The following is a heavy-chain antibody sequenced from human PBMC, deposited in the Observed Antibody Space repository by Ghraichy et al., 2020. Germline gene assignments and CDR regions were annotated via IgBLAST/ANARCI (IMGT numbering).Heavy chain of an antibody. CDR1: GGSISSSSYY. J-gene: IGHJ3*02. CDR3: ARRLGGYDLDAFDI. V-gene: IGHV4-39*01. D-gene: IGHD5-12*01. Sequence: SETLSLTCTVSGGSISSSSYYWGWIRQPPGKGLEWIGSIYYSGSTYYNPSLKSRVTISVDTSKNQFSLKLSSVTAADTAVYYCARRLGGYDLDAFDIWGQGTMVTVSS. CDR2: IYYSGST.